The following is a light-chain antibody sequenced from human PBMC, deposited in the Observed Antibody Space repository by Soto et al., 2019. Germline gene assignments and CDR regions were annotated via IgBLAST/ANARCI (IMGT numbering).Light chain of an antibody. CDR1: QSVSSSY. V-gene: IGKV3-20*01. J-gene: IGKJ4*01. Sequence: EIVLTQSPGTLSLSPGERATLSCRASQSVSSSYLAWYQQKPGQAPRLLIYGASSRATGIPDRFSGSGSGTDFTLTISRLXPEXFAVYXXXXYGSSRLTFGGGTKVEIK. CDR2: GAS. CDR3: XXYGSSRLT.